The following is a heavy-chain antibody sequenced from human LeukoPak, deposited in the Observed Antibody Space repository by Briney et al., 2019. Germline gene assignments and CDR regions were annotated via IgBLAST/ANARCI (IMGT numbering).Heavy chain of an antibody. CDR3: ARGPISMVRGVKTRYYYYGMDV. J-gene: IGHJ6*02. CDR1: GFTVSSNY. CDR2: IYSGGST. V-gene: IGHV3-66*01. D-gene: IGHD3-10*01. Sequence: PGGCLSLSCAASGFTVSSNYMSWVRLAPGKGLEWVSVIYSGGSTYYADCVKGRFTISRDNSKNTLYLQMNSLRAEDTAVYYCARGPISMVRGVKTRYYYYGMDVWGQGTTVTVSS.